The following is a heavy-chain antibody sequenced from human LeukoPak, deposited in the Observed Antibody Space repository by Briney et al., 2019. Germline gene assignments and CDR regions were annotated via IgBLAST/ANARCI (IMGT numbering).Heavy chain of an antibody. J-gene: IGHJ3*02. CDR3: AKGSPAANAFDI. CDR1: GYTFTSYY. D-gene: IGHD2-2*01. V-gene: IGHV3-9*01. Sequence: SCKASGYTFTSYYMHWVRQAPGKGLEWVSGISWNSGSIGYADSVKGRFTISRDNAKNSLYLQVNSLRAEDTALYYCAKGSPAANAFDIWGQGTMVTVSS. CDR2: ISWNSGSI.